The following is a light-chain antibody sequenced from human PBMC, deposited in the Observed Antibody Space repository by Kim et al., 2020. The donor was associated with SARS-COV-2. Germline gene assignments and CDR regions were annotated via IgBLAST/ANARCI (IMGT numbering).Light chain of an antibody. V-gene: IGKV3-11*01. CDR3: QHHSNWLWT. CDR1: QSISTY. J-gene: IGKJ1*01. CDR2: DAS. Sequence: EIVLTQSPATLSLSPGERATLSCRASQSISTYLAWHQQKPGQAPRLLIYDASKRATGIPARFSGSGSGTDFTLTTSSLEPEDFALYYCQHHSNWLWTFGQGTKVDIK.